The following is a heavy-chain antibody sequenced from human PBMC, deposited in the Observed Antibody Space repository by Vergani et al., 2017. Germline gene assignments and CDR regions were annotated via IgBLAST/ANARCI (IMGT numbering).Heavy chain of an antibody. J-gene: IGHJ4*02. D-gene: IGHD3-22*01. CDR2: INPNSGGT. V-gene: IGHV1-2*02. Sequence: QVLLVQSGAEVKKPGASVRVSCKTSGYTFPNYYMHWVRQAPGQGLEWMGWINPNSGGTNYAQKFQGRVTMTRDTSISTAYMELSRLRSDDTAVYYCARGLQQYCYDSSGYAVYWGGTTVVAVSA. CDR3: ARGLQQYCYDSSGYAVY. CDR1: GYTFPNYY.